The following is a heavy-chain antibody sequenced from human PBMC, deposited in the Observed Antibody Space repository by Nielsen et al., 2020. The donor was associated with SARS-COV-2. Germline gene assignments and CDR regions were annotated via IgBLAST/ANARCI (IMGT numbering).Heavy chain of an antibody. V-gene: IGHV3-30*03. CDR1: GFTFSSYG. J-gene: IGHJ6*02. CDR2: ISYDGSNK. Sequence: GESLKISCAASGFTFSSYGMHWVRQAPGKGLEWVAVISYDGSNKYYADSVKGRFTISRDNSKNTLYLQMNSLRAEDTAVYYCARDKSSSSSRTNYYYYGMDVWGQGTTVTVSS. CDR3: ARDKSSSSSRTNYYYYGMDV. D-gene: IGHD6-6*01.